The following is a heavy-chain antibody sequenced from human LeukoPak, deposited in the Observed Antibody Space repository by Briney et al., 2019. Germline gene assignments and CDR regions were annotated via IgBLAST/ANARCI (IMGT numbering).Heavy chain of an antibody. J-gene: IGHJ4*02. Sequence: GGSLRLSCAASGFTFSDYAMNWVRQAPGKGLEWVSAISGSGGSTYYADSVKGRFTISRDNSKNTLYLQMNSLRAEDTAVYYCAKAPYYDILTGYFYWGQGTLVTVSS. V-gene: IGHV3-23*01. CDR3: AKAPYYDILTGYFY. CDR2: ISGSGGST. D-gene: IGHD3-9*01. CDR1: GFTFSDYA.